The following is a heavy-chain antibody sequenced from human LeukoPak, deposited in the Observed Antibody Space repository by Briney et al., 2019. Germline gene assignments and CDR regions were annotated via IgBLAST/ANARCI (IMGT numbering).Heavy chain of an antibody. CDR2: VSTSGRGT. Sequence: PGGSLKLSCAASGFTFSSYAMSWVRQAPGKGLEWVSAVSTSGRGTYYADSVKGRFTISRDNSKNTLYLQMNSLKADDTAVYYCAKSAGCSSTACSADYWGQGTLATVSS. V-gene: IGHV3-23*01. CDR3: AKSAGCSSTACSADY. CDR1: GFTFSSYA. D-gene: IGHD2-2*01. J-gene: IGHJ4*02.